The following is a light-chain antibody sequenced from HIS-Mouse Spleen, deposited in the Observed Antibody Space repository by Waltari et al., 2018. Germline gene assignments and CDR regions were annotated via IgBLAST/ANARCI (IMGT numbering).Light chain of an antibody. CDR3: SSYAGSNNFVV. Sequence: QSALTQPPSASGSPGQSVTISCTGTSSDVGGYNYVSWYQQHPGKAPKLMIYEVSKGPSGVPVRFAGSRSGNTASLTVSGLQAEDEADYYCSSYAGSNNFVVFGGGTKLTVL. V-gene: IGLV2-8*01. CDR2: EVS. CDR1: SSDVGGYNY. J-gene: IGLJ2*01.